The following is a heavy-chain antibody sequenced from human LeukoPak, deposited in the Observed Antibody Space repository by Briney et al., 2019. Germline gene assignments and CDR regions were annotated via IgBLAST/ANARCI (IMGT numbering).Heavy chain of an antibody. CDR3: AREGGLQHHFDY. CDR2: IYHSGST. J-gene: IGHJ4*02. D-gene: IGHD4-11*01. V-gene: IGHV4-4*02. CDR1: GGSISSSNW. Sequence: PSGTLSLTCAVSGGSISSSNWWSWVRQPPGKGLEWIGEIYHSGSTNYNPSLKSRVTISVDTSKNQFSLKLSSVTAADTALFYCAREGGLQHHFDYWGQGTLVTVSS.